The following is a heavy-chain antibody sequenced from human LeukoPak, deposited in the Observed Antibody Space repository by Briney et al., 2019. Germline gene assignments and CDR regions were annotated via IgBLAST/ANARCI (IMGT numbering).Heavy chain of an antibody. Sequence: ASVKVSCKASGYTFTSYGISWVRQAPGQGLEWMGWISAYNGNTNYAQKLQGRVTMTTDTSTSTAYMELRSLRSDDTAVYYCARDNPYYYDSSSYYYVNFDYWGQGTLVTVSS. CDR1: GYTFTSYG. V-gene: IGHV1-18*01. CDR2: ISAYNGNT. D-gene: IGHD3-22*01. CDR3: ARDNPYYYDSSSYYYVNFDY. J-gene: IGHJ4*02.